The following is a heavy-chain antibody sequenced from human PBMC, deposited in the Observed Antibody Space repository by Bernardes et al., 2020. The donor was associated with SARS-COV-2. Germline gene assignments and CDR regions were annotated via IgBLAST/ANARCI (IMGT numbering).Heavy chain of an antibody. Sequence: SETLSLTCTVSGGSISSYYWSWIRQPPGKGLEWIGYIYYSGSTNYNPSLKSRVTISVDTSKNQCSLKLSSVTAADTAVYYCASSSLGGYWYFDLWGRGTLVTVSS. CDR3: ASSSLGGYWYFDL. CDR2: IYYSGST. V-gene: IGHV4-59*01. CDR1: GGSISSYY. J-gene: IGHJ2*01. D-gene: IGHD3-16*01.